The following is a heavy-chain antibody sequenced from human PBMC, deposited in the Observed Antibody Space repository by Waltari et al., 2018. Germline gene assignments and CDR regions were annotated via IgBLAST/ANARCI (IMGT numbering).Heavy chain of an antibody. J-gene: IGHJ5*02. D-gene: IGHD3-3*01. CDR1: GFTFSNAW. CDR3: TTDSGVVQNWFNP. Sequence: EMQLVESGGGLVKPGGSLRLSCAASGFTFSNAWMSWVRQAPGKGLEWVGRIKSKTHGGTTDYAATVKGRLTISRDDSKSTVDLQMDSLKTEDTAVYYCTTDSGVVQNWFNPWGPGTLVTVSS. CDR2: IKSKTHGGTT. V-gene: IGHV3-15*01.